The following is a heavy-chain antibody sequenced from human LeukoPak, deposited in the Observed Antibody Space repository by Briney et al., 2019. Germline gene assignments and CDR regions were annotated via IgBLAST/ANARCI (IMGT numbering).Heavy chain of an antibody. CDR3: ATDPYGSGSYTN. CDR2: LNPNSGGT. Sequence: ASVKVSCKASGYSFTGYHMHWVRHAPGQGLEWMGWLNPNSGGTNYAQKFQGRVTMTRDTSISTAYMDLSRLRSDDTPAYYCATDPYGSGSYTNWGQGTLVTVSS. D-gene: IGHD3-10*01. J-gene: IGHJ4*02. CDR1: GYSFTGYH. V-gene: IGHV1-2*02.